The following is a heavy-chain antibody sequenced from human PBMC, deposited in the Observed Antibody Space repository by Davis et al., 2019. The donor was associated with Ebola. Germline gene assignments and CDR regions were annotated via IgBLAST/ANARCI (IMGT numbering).Heavy chain of an antibody. V-gene: IGHV4-39*07. CDR1: GGSISTSSYY. CDR3: ATDLYDSSGYYDDADAFDI. D-gene: IGHD3-22*01. J-gene: IGHJ3*02. Sequence: MPSETLSLTCTVSGGSISTSSYYWGWIRQSPGKGLEWIGSIYYSGSTNYNPSLKSRVTISVDTSKNQFSLKLSSVTAADTAVYYCATDLYDSSGYYDDADAFDIWGQGTMVTVSS. CDR2: IYYSGST.